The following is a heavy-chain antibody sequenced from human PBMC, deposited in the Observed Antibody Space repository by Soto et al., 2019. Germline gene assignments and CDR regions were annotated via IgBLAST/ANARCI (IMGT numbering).Heavy chain of an antibody. Sequence: QITLKESGPTLVKPTQTLTLTCTFSGFSLSTSGVGVGWIRQPPGKALEWLALIYWDDDKRYSPSLKSRLTITPDTSKNQVVLTMTNMDPVDTATYYCAHSRGTAARDTYNWFDPWGQGTLVTVSS. CDR1: GFSLSTSGVG. J-gene: IGHJ5*02. CDR3: AHSRGTAARDTYNWFDP. V-gene: IGHV2-5*02. D-gene: IGHD6-6*01. CDR2: IYWDDDK.